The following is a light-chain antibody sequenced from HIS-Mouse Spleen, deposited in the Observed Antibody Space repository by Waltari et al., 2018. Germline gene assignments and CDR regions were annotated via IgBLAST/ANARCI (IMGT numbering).Light chain of an antibody. CDR3: SSYAGSSTWV. Sequence: QSALTQPPSASGSPGQSVTISCTGTSSDVGGYNYVSWYQQHPGKAPKLMIYEVSKRPSGVPDRFYGSKSGNTASLTVSGLQAEDEADYYCSSYAGSSTWVFGGGTKLTVL. CDR1: SSDVGGYNY. J-gene: IGLJ3*02. V-gene: IGLV2-8*01. CDR2: EVS.